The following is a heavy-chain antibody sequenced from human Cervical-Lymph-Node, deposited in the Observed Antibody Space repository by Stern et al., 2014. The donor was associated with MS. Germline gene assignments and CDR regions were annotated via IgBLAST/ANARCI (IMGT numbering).Heavy chain of an antibody. J-gene: IGHJ6*02. CDR3: AKDEMITIFGVVIKYGMDV. CDR1: GFTFSSYG. V-gene: IGHV3-30*18. CDR2: ISYDGSNK. D-gene: IGHD3-3*01. Sequence: VQLLESGGGVVQPGRSLRLSCAASGFTFSSYGMNWVRQAPGKGLEWVAVISYDGSNKYYADSVKGRFPISRDNSKNTLYLQMNSLRAEDTAVYYCAKDEMITIFGVVIKYGMDVWGQGTTVTVSS.